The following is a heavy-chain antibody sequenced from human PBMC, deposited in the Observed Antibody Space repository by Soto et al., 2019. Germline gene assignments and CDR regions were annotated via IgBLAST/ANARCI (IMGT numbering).Heavy chain of an antibody. CDR3: ARYFFDSSSGYYSLYYYYGMDG. CDR1: GFTFSSYW. J-gene: IGHJ6*02. V-gene: IGHV3-74*01. CDR2: INSDGSST. D-gene: IGHD3-22*01. Sequence: EVQLVESGGGLVQPGGSLRLSCAASGFTFSSYWMHWVRQAPGKGLVWVSRINSDGSSTSYADSVKGRFTISRDNAKNPLYMQMSSLRAEDTAVYYCARYFFDSSSGYYSLYYYYGMDGWGQGTPVTVSS.